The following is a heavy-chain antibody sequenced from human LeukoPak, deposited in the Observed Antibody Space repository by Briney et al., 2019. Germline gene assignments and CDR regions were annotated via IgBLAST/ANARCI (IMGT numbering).Heavy chain of an antibody. V-gene: IGHV1-69*13. CDR3: ARGALAGAYCGGDCSSRAFDI. D-gene: IGHD2-21*02. CDR2: IIPIFGTA. J-gene: IGHJ3*02. CDR1: GGTFSSYA. Sequence: ASVKVSCKASGGTFSSYAISWVRQAPGQGLEWMGGIIPIFGTANYAQKFQGRVTTTADESTSTAYMELSSLRSEDTAVYYCARGALAGAYCGGDCSSRAFDIWGQGTMVTVSS.